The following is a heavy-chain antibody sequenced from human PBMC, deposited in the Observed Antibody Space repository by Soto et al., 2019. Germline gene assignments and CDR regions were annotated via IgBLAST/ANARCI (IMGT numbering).Heavy chain of an antibody. CDR3: ARASVVVVDGFDY. Sequence: EVRLVESGGGLVQPGGSLRLSCAASGFTFSSFEMNWVRQAPGKGLEWVSYISTSGSTVYYADSVKGRFTISRDNAKNSLYLQMYSLRAEDTAVYYCARASVVVVDGFDYWGQGTLVTVSS. D-gene: IGHD2-15*01. V-gene: IGHV3-48*03. CDR1: GFTFSSFE. J-gene: IGHJ4*02. CDR2: ISTSGSTV.